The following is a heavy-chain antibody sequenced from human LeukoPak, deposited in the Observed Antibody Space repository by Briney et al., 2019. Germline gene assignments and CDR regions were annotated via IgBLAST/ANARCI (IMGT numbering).Heavy chain of an antibody. V-gene: IGHV3-7*04. CDR2: IKQDGSEK. CDR1: GFTFSSYA. Sequence: GGSLRLSCAASGFTFSSYAMSWVRQAPGKGLEWVANIKQDGSEKYYVDSVKGRFTISRDNAKNSLYLQMNSLRVEDTAVYYCARGEYYYDGGYWGQGTLVTVSS. J-gene: IGHJ1*01. CDR3: ARGEYYYDGGY. D-gene: IGHD3-22*01.